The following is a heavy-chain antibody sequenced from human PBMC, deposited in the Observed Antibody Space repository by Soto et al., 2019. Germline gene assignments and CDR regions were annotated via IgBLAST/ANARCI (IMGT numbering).Heavy chain of an antibody. Sequence: SETLSLTCAVSGGSISSGGYSWSWIRQPPGKGLEWIGYIYDSGSTYYNPSLKSRVTISVDRSKNQFSLKLSSVTAADTAVYYCARGALRWSTSWDFYYWGQGTLVTVSS. CDR1: GGSISSGGYS. CDR2: IYDSGST. D-gene: IGHD4-17*01. V-gene: IGHV4-30-2*01. CDR3: ARGALRWSTSWDFYY. J-gene: IGHJ4*02.